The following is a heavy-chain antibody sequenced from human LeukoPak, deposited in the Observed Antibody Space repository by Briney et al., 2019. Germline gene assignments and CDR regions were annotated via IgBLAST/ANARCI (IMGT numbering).Heavy chain of an antibody. CDR2: ISSSSSYI. V-gene: IGHV3-21*01. CDR3: ARGYYGSGSYSYYFDY. D-gene: IGHD3-10*01. CDR1: GFTFSSYS. Sequence: GGSLRLSCAASGFTFSSYSMNWVRQAPGKGLEWVSSISSSSSYIYYADSVKGRFTISRDNAKNSLYLQMSSLRAEDTAVYYCARGYYGSGSYSYYFDYWGQGTLVTVSS. J-gene: IGHJ4*02.